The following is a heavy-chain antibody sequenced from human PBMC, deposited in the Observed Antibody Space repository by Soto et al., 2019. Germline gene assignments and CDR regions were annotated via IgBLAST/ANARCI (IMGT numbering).Heavy chain of an antibody. CDR3: AIGRWTQTTADYYLDF. J-gene: IGHJ4*02. V-gene: IGHV1-3*01. Sequence: QVQLVQSWTEVKKPGASVKLSCKASGYTFTNYAIHWVRQAPGQRLEWMVWINAGNGHTKYSQKFQGRVTVTRDPSATTAYMELSSLTSEDTAVYYCAIGRWTQTTADYYLDFWGQGTLVTVSS. D-gene: IGHD1-1*01. CDR2: INAGNGHT. CDR1: GYTFTNYA.